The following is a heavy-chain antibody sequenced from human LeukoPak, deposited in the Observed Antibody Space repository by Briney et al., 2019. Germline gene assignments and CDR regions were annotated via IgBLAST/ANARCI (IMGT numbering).Heavy chain of an antibody. Sequence: SETLSLTCTVSGGSTSSYYWSWIRQPPGKGLEWIGYIYYSGSTNYNPSLKSRVTISVDTSKNQFSLKLSSVTAADTAVYYCARDTNDAFDIWGQGTMVTVSS. CDR2: IYYSGST. CDR1: GGSTSSYY. D-gene: IGHD1-1*01. J-gene: IGHJ3*02. CDR3: ARDTNDAFDI. V-gene: IGHV4-59*01.